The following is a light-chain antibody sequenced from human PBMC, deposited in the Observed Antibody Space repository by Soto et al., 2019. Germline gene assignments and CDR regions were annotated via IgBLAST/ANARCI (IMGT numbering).Light chain of an antibody. V-gene: IGKV3D-15*01. CDR2: GAS. CDR3: QQYNNWPPWT. J-gene: IGKJ1*01. Sequence: ELVMTQSPATRSLSQGERAPLSCRASQSISSDLACYQQKPGQAPRLLIYGASTRASDIPARFSGSGSGTEFTLTISSLQSEDFAVYYCQQYNNWPPWTFGQGTKVEFK. CDR1: QSISSD.